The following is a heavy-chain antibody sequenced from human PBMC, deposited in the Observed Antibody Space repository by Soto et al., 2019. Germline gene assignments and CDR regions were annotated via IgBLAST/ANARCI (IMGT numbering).Heavy chain of an antibody. CDR2: ISSSSSNI. V-gene: IGHV3-48*02. CDR1: GFTFSSRA. D-gene: IGHD1-20*01. Sequence: EVQLVESGGGLVQPGGSLRLSCTASGFTFSSRAMNWVRQFPGRGLEWVSYISSSSSNIDYADSVKGRFTVSRDNSKNSLYLQMNTLRNEDTAVHYWASDRSLGSNWYYYLESWGQGTLVTVSS. J-gene: IGHJ1*01. CDR3: ASDRSLGSNWYYYLES.